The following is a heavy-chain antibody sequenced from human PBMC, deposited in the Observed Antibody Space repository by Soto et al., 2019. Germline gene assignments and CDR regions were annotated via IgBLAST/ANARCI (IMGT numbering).Heavy chain of an antibody. CDR2: ISGSGGST. Sequence: EVQLLESGGGLVQPGGSLRLSCAASGFTFSSYAMSWVRQAPGKGLEWVSAISGSGGSTYYADSVKGRFTISRDNSKNTLYLQMNSLRAEDTAVYYCAKRYIEGRWLQVHYFDYWGKGTLVTVSS. CDR1: GFTFSSYA. CDR3: AKRYIEGRWLQVHYFDY. J-gene: IGHJ4*02. D-gene: IGHD5-12*01. V-gene: IGHV3-23*01.